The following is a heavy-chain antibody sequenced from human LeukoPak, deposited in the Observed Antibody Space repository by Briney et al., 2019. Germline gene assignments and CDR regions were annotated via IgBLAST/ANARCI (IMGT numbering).Heavy chain of an antibody. CDR2: VSGKSRAI. Sequence: PGGSLRLSCAASGFTFSDYGMNWVRQAPGKGLEWLSFVSGKSRAIYYADSVKGRFTISRDNAKNSLYLQMNSLRAEDTAVYYCARDGLAAAGRRFDYWGQGTLVTVSS. V-gene: IGHV3-48*04. CDR1: GFTFSDYG. CDR3: ARDGLAAAGRRFDY. D-gene: IGHD6-13*01. J-gene: IGHJ4*02.